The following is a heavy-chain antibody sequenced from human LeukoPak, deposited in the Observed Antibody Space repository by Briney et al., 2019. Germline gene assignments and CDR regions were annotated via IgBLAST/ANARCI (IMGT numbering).Heavy chain of an antibody. D-gene: IGHD1-26*01. CDR1: GFTVRDYV. CDR2: ISASGAMT. J-gene: IGHJ4*02. V-gene: IGHV3-23*01. Sequence: PGGSLRLSCAASGFTVRDYVMTWVRQAPGKGLEWVSSISASGAMTYYADSVKGRFTVSRDNSKNSLYLQMNSLTAADTAVYYCAKDRSIGTYYTFDLWGQGTLVTVSS. CDR3: AKDRSIGTYYTFDL.